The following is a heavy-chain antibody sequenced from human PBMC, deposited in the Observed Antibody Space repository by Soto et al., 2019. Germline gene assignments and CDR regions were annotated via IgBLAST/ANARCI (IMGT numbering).Heavy chain of an antibody. D-gene: IGHD1-26*01. CDR3: TRVGGSVSGMDV. CDR2: IDNAGSSV. Sequence: EVQLVEPGGGLVQPGGSLRLSCAASGFTFSSYWMHWVRQAPGKGLVWVSRIDNAGSSVRYADSVKGRFTISRDNAKNTLYLQMNSLRAEDTAVYYCTRVGGSVSGMDVWGQETTVTVSS. J-gene: IGHJ6*02. CDR1: GFTFSSYW. V-gene: IGHV3-74*01.